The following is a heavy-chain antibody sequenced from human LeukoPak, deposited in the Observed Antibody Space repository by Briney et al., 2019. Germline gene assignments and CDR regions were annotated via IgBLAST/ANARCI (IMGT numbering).Heavy chain of an antibody. Sequence: ASGKPSCKAAGYTFTAYDMHWVRQAPGQGLEWIGWINPNSGGTNYAQKFQGRVTMTRDMSTSTAYMELSRLRSDDTAVYYCARALLGDYVGNWVDPWGQGTLVTVSS. V-gene: IGHV1-2*02. CDR3: ARALLGDYVGNWVDP. CDR1: GYTFTAYD. CDR2: INPNSGGT. J-gene: IGHJ5*02. D-gene: IGHD4-17*01.